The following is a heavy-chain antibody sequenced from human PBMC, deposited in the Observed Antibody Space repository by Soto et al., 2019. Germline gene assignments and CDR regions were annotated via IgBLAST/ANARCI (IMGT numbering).Heavy chain of an antibody. J-gene: IGHJ3*02. CDR1: GFTVSSHA. Sequence: EVQMLESGGGLVQPGGSLRLSCEGSGFTVSSHAMTWIRQAPGKGPEWVSTVTADGGTYYADSVKDRFAMTRETSANTLYLQMTRLGADDTAAYYSARYVSCSGGRCQYGALAIRGKGTMVTVSP. V-gene: IGHV3-23*01. D-gene: IGHD2-15*01. CDR2: VTADGGT. CDR3: ARYVSCSGGRCQYGALAI.